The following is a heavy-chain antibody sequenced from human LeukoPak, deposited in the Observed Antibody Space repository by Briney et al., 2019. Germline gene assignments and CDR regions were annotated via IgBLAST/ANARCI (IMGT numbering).Heavy chain of an antibody. CDR2: INSDGSST. CDR3: ANPPTVTKIRFDS. V-gene: IGHV3-74*01. J-gene: IGHJ5*01. CDR1: GFTFSSYW. Sequence: GSLRLSCAASGFTFSSYWMHWVRQAPGKGLVWVSRINSDGSSTSYADSVKGRFTISRDNAKNTLYLQINSLRAEDTAVYYCANPPTVTKIRFDSWGQGTLVTVSS. D-gene: IGHD4-17*01.